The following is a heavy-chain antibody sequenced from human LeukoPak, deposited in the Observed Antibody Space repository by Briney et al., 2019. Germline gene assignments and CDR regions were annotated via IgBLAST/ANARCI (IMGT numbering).Heavy chain of an antibody. Sequence: ASVKVSCKASGYTFTGYYMHWVRQAPGQGLEWMGWINPNSGGTNYAQKFQGRVTMTRDTSISTAYMELSRLRSDDTAVYYCATGNDILTGYCFDYWGQGTLVTVSS. CDR2: INPNSGGT. CDR1: GYTFTGYY. V-gene: IGHV1-2*02. D-gene: IGHD3-9*01. CDR3: ATGNDILTGYCFDY. J-gene: IGHJ4*02.